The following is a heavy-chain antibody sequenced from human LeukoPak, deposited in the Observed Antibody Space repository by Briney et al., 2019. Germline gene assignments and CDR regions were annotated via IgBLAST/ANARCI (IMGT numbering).Heavy chain of an antibody. J-gene: IGHJ6*03. D-gene: IGHD6-19*01. CDR3: ARELTVAGHYMDV. Sequence: GGSLRLSCAASEFTFSRNWMTWVRQAPGKGLEWVSYISRGGNTIYYADSVKGRFIISRDNAKNSLYLQMNSLRAEDTAVYYCARELTVAGHYMDVWGKGTTVTVSS. V-gene: IGHV3-48*04. CDR1: EFTFSRNW. CDR2: ISRGGNTI.